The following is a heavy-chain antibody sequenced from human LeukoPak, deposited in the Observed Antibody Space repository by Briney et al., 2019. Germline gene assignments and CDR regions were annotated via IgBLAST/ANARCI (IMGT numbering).Heavy chain of an antibody. CDR2: IIPIFGTA. V-gene: IGHV1-69*05. J-gene: IGHJ4*02. CDR1: GGTFSSYA. Sequence: ASVKVSCKASGGTFSSYAISWVRQAPGQGLEWMGRIIPIFGTANYAQKFQGRVTITTDESTSTAYMELSSLRSEDTAVYYCARDTYYYDSRYDYWGQGPWSPSPQ. CDR3: ARDTYYYDSRYDY. D-gene: IGHD3-22*01.